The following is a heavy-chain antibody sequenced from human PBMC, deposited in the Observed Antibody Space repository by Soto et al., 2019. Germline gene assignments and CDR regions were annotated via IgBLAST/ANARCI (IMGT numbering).Heavy chain of an antibody. D-gene: IGHD6-6*01. CDR1: GFTFSSYA. CDR2: ISYDGSNK. Sequence: AGGSLRLSCAASGFTFSSYAMHWVRQAPGKGLEWVAVISYDGSNKYYADSVKGRFTISRDNSKNTLYLQMNSLRAEDTAVYYCARDFKQLAVAYYYGMDVWGQGTTVTVSS. V-gene: IGHV3-30-3*01. J-gene: IGHJ6*02. CDR3: ARDFKQLAVAYYYGMDV.